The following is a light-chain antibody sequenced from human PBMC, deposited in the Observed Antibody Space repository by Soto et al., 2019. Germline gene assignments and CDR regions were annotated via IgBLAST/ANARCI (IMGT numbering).Light chain of an antibody. J-gene: IGKJ3*01. V-gene: IGKV3-15*01. CDR1: QTINNN. CDR3: HQYNSWPRGT. Sequence: ETVMTQSPATLSVSPGERATLSCRASQTINNNLAWYQQKPGQAPRLLMFRTSTRATGIPARFSGSGSGTEFNITISSLQSEDSALYYCHQYNSWPRGTFGPGTKVEIK. CDR2: RTS.